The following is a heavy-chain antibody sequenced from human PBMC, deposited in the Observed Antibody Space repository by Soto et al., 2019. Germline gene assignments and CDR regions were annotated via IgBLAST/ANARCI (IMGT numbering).Heavy chain of an antibody. J-gene: IGHJ4*02. D-gene: IGHD5-18*01. CDR2: INAGNGNT. CDR1: GYTFTSYA. CDR3: ARSPGYSYGDY. Sequence: QVQLVQSGAEVKKPGASVKVSCKASGYTFTSYAMNWVRQAPGQRLEWMGWINAGNGNTKYSQKFKGRVTITRDTSASTAYMELSSLSAEDTAVYYCARSPGYSYGDYWGQGPLVTVSS. V-gene: IGHV1-3*01.